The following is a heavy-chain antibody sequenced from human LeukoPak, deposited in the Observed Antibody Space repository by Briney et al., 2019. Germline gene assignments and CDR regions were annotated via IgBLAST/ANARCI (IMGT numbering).Heavy chain of an antibody. CDR1: GFTFSSYA. J-gene: IGHJ4*02. D-gene: IGHD6-13*01. Sequence: GGSLRLSCAASGFTFSSYAMHWVRQAPGKGLEWVAVISYDGSNKYYADSVKGRFTISRDNSKNTLYLQMNSLRAEDTAVYYCARDHATPSLWWAAGTFDYWGQGTLVTVSS. V-gene: IGHV3-30-3*01. CDR3: ARDHATPSLWWAAGTFDY. CDR2: ISYDGSNK.